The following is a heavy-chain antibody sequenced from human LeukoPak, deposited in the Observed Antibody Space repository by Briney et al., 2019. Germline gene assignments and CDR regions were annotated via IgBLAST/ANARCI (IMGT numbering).Heavy chain of an antibody. J-gene: IGHJ5*02. CDR3: ARKGAEYSRSPLLNAWFDP. D-gene: IGHD6-6*01. CDR1: GYTFTGYH. V-gene: IGHV1-2*02. CDR2: IHPGTGDT. Sequence: ASVKVSYKASGYTFTGYHIHWVRQAPGQGLEWMGWIHPGTGDTRYTRKFQGRVTMTRDTSINTAYLELSGLKSNDTAVYYCARKGAEYSRSPLLNAWFDPWGQGTLITVSS.